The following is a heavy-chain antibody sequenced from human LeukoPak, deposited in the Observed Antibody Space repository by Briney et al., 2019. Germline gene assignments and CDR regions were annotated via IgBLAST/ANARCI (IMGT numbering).Heavy chain of an antibody. CDR1: GGTFSSYA. Sequence: SVKVSCKASGGTFSSYAVSWVRQAPGQGLEWMGRIIPIFGIANYAQKFQGRVTITADKSTSTAYMELSSLRSEDTAVYYCARVRYYDSSGYTSQLDYWGQGTLVTVSS. CDR3: ARVRYYDSSGYTSQLDY. V-gene: IGHV1-69*04. D-gene: IGHD3-22*01. J-gene: IGHJ4*02. CDR2: IIPIFGIA.